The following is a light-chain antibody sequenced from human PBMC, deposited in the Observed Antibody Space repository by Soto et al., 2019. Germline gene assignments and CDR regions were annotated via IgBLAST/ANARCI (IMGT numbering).Light chain of an antibody. V-gene: IGKV2-24*01. CDR3: MQATQFRPYT. J-gene: IGKJ2*01. CDR2: RVS. Sequence: DLVMTQTPLSSPVTLGQPASISCRSSQSLLHSDGNTYLNWLHQRPVQTPRLLIYRVSNRFSGVAERFIGGGAGTDFSLKISRVEAEDVGVYYCMQATQFRPYTFGQGTKLEIK. CDR1: QSLLHSDGNTY.